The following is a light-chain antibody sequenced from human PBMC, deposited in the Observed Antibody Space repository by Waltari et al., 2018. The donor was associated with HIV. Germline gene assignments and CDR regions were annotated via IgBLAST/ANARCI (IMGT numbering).Light chain of an antibody. J-gene: IGLJ1*01. CDR2: ATS. V-gene: IGLV1-40*02. CDR3: QSFDSSLNAYV. Sequence: QSVLTQPPSVSGAPGQRVIISCTGSSSNIGATFDVHWYQLLPGTAPKLLIYATSNRPSGVPDRFPGSQSGTSASLAITGLQAEDEAEYYRQSFDSSLNAYVFGPGTTVVVL. CDR1: SSNIGATFD.